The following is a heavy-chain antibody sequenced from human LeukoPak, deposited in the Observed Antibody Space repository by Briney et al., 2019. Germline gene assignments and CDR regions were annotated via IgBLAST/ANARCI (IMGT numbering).Heavy chain of an antibody. Sequence: NPSETLSLTCTVSGGAISSGDYYWSWIRQSPGRGLEWIGCISKSGGPSYKPSLRSRLAMSIDTSRRQFSLRLTSVTAADTAVYFCARAYDIWAGYSSQVFDYWGQGALVTVSS. CDR1: GGAISSGDYY. CDR3: ARAYDIWAGYSSQVFDY. J-gene: IGHJ4*02. CDR2: ISKSGGP. D-gene: IGHD3-9*01. V-gene: IGHV4-30-4*08.